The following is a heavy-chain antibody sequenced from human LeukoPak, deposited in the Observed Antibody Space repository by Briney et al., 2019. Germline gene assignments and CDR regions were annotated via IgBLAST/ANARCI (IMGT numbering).Heavy chain of an antibody. D-gene: IGHD3-22*01. V-gene: IGHV4-59*08. Sequence: SETLSLTCTVYGDSITTYSWSWIRQPPGKGLEWIGDIYNSGNTNYNPSLKSRVTMSVSTSKNQFSLSLSSVTAADTAVYYCARHGPSIVAVRDAFDIWGQGTMVTVSS. CDR3: ARHGPSIVAVRDAFDI. CDR1: GDSITTYS. CDR2: IYNSGNT. J-gene: IGHJ3*02.